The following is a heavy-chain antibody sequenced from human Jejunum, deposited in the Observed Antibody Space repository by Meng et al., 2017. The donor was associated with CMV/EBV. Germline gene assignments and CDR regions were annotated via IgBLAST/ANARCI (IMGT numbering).Heavy chain of an antibody. CDR2: IYYNGNA. D-gene: IGHD3-10*01. CDR3: ARGGIFRGIDY. Sequence: RQGSGHILVNPSQPLSLTCTVSGDSISSGDYSWNWIRQSPGKGLEWIGYIYYNGNAYYNPSLQSRVSISVDTSKNEFSLNLNSVTAADTALYFCARGGIFRGIDYWGQGTLVTVSS. CDR1: GDSISSGDYS. J-gene: IGHJ4*02. V-gene: IGHV4-30-4*08.